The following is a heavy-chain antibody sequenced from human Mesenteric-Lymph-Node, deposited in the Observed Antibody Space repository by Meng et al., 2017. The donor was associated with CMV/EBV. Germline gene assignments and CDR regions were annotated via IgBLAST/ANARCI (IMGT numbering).Heavy chain of an antibody. CDR2: IYHTGST. CDR1: GGSISSSNW. CDR3: ARLSLKAAGTNY. V-gene: IGHV4-4*02. D-gene: IGHD6-13*01. J-gene: IGHJ4*02. Sequence: AVSGGSISSSNWWSWVRQPPGKGLEWIGEIYHTGSTNYNPSLKSRVSFSVDKSKNQFSLELTSATAADTAVYYCARLSLKAAGTNYWGQGTLVTVSS.